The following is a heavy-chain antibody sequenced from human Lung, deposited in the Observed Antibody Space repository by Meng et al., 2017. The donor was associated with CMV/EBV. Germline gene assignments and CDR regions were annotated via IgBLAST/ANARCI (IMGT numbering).Heavy chain of an antibody. J-gene: IGHJ5*02. CDR1: GFTFSPYR. D-gene: IGHD3-3*02. Sequence: GESLKISCAASGFTFSPYRMNWLRQAPGKGLEWVSSISGNGNYIYYTASVQGRFTISRDNAKNSVFLQMESLTADDTAVYYCARDPTVHLAGRQRAPPKNWVDPWGQGTLVTVSS. CDR3: ARDPTVHLAGRQRAPPKNWVDP. V-gene: IGHV3-21*01. CDR2: ISGNGNYI.